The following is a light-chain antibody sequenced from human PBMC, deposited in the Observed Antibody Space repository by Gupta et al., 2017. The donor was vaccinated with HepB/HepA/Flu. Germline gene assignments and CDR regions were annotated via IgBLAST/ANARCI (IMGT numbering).Light chain of an antibody. J-gene: IGKJ5*01. CDR2: DAS. V-gene: IGKV3-11*01. CDR1: QSVRSY. CDR3: QQPSNWPLLT. Sequence: IVLTQSPATLSLSPGERATLSCRASQSVRSYLAWYQQKPGQAPRLLIYDASKMDTGITARFSGSGYGKDFTLTISSREQEDFAVYYCQQPSNWPLLTFGQGTQVDIK.